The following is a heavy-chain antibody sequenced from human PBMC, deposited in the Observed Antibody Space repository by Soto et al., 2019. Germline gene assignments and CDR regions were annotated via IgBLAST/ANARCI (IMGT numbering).Heavy chain of an antibody. V-gene: IGHV4-59*01. D-gene: IGHD3-3*01. CDR3: ARGSGYYGGVPYFDY. Sequence: SETLSLTCTVSGGSISSYYWSWIRQPPGKGLEWIGYIYYSGSTNYNPSLKSRVTISVDTSKNQFSLKLSSVTAADTAVYYCARGSGYYGGVPYFDYWGQGTLVTVSS. CDR2: IYYSGST. CDR1: GGSISSYY. J-gene: IGHJ4*02.